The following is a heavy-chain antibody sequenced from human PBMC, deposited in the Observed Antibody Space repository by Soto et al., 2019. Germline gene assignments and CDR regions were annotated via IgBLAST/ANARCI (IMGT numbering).Heavy chain of an antibody. Sequence: SETLSLTCTVSGGSISSSSYYWGWIRQPPGKGLEWIGSIYYSGSTYYNPSLKSRVTISVDTSKNQLSLRLTSVTAADTAVYYCGGPSSNSGWWLDNWGQGTLVTVSS. J-gene: IGHJ4*02. D-gene: IGHD6-19*01. CDR2: IYYSGST. CDR1: GGSISSSSYY. V-gene: IGHV4-39*01. CDR3: GGPSSNSGWWLDN.